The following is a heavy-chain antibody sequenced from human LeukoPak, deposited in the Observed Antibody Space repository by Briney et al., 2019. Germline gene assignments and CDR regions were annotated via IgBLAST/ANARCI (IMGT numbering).Heavy chain of an antibody. D-gene: IGHD2-15*01. Sequence: ERSLRLSCAASGFTFSSYGMHWVRQAPGKGLEWVAVISYDGSNKYYADSVKGRFTISRDNSKNTLYLQMNSLRAEDTAVYYCAKLGYCSGGSCSQNDAFDIWGQGTMVTVSS. V-gene: IGHV3-30*18. CDR3: AKLGYCSGGSCSQNDAFDI. J-gene: IGHJ3*02. CDR2: ISYDGSNK. CDR1: GFTFSSYG.